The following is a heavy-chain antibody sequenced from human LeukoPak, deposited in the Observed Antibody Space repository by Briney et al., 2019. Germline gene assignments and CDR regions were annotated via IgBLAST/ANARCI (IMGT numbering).Heavy chain of an antibody. Sequence: GASVKVTCKASGYTFTTYGLSWVRQAPGQGLEWMGWINTYYGNTSYAQKFQDRVTMTTDTSTRTGYMELRSLTSDDTAVYYCVRGIEVAVCHDYWGQGTLVTVSS. V-gene: IGHV1-18*01. D-gene: IGHD6-19*01. J-gene: IGHJ4*02. CDR2: INTYYGNT. CDR1: GYTFTTYG. CDR3: VRGIEVAVCHDY.